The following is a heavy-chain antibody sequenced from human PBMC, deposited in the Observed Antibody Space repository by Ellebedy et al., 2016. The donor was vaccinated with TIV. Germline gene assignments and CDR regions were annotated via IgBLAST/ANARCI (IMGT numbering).Heavy chain of an antibody. V-gene: IGHV4-59*01. Sequence: MPSETLSLTCTVSGGSISSYYWSWIRQPPGKGLEWIGYIHYSGMTNYNPSLKSRVTMSLDTSRNQFSLKVNSVTAADTAVYYCARDLYGEYFDSWGQGTLVTVSS. CDR1: GGSISSYY. CDR3: ARDLYGEYFDS. D-gene: IGHD4-17*01. J-gene: IGHJ4*02. CDR2: IHYSGMT.